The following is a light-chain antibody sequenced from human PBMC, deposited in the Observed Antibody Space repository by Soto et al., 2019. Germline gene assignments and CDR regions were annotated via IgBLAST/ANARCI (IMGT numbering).Light chain of an antibody. J-gene: IGLJ1*01. CDR1: SSDVGVYNY. CDR3: CSYAGSYTFNV. CDR2: DVS. V-gene: IGLV2-11*01. Sequence: HSVLTQPRSVSGSPGQSVTISCTGTSSDVGVYNYVSWYQQHPGKAPNLMIYDVSKRPSGVPDLFSGSKSGNTAYLTISGLPAEYEADYYCCSYAGSYTFNVFGTGTKGTVL.